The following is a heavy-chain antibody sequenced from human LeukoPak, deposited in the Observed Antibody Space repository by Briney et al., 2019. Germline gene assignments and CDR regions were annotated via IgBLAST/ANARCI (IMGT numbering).Heavy chain of an antibody. V-gene: IGHV3-15*01. D-gene: IGHD1-26*01. Sequence: PGGSLRLSCAASGFTFSNAWMSWVRQAPGKGLEWVGRIKSKTDGGTTDYAAPVKGRFTISRDDSKNTLYLQMNSLKTEDIAVYYCTTRWGEGSPYFDYWGQGTLVTVSS. CDR3: TTRWGEGSPYFDY. CDR2: IKSKTDGGTT. CDR1: GFTFSNAW. J-gene: IGHJ4*02.